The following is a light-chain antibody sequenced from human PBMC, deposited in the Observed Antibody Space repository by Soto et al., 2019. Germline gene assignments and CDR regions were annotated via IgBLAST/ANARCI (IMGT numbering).Light chain of an antibody. CDR2: RAF. CDR1: QSVARD. Sequence: EIVLTQSPGTLSLSPGETATLSCRASQSVARDLSWYQQKPGQAPRLLLARAFIGATGIPDRFSGSGSGTDFTLTINRLEPEDSAVYYCQQHTISMYTFGQGTKLEIK. J-gene: IGKJ2*01. V-gene: IGKV3-20*01. CDR3: QQHTISMYT.